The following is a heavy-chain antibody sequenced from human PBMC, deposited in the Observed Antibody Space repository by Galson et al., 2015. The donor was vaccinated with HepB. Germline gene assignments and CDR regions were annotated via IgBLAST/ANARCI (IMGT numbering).Heavy chain of an antibody. CDR1: GFTFDDYS. CDR3: AKDGQTVTTVLDM. J-gene: IGHJ3*02. CDR2: ISWDGSSI. D-gene: IGHD4-17*01. V-gene: IGHV3-43*01. Sequence: SLRLSCAASGFTFDDYSMHWFRQAPGKGLEWVSVISWDGSSIYYSDSVKGRFTISRDNSKNSLYLQMNSLRTEDTALYYCAKDGQTVTTVLDMWGQGTMVTVSS.